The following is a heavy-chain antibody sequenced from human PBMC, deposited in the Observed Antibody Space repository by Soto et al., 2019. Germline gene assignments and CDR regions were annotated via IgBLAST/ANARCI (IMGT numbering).Heavy chain of an antibody. CDR1: GGSISSGGYY. Sequence: QVQLQESGPGLVKPSQTLSLTCTVSGGSISSGGYYWSWIRQHPGKGLEWFGYIYYSGSTYYNPSLKSRVTIAVDMSKNQFSLKLSSVTAADTAVYYCARGVNITIFGAPGGWFDPWGHGTLVTVSS. V-gene: IGHV4-31*03. J-gene: IGHJ5*02. CDR3: ARGVNITIFGAPGGWFDP. CDR2: IYYSGST. D-gene: IGHD3-3*01.